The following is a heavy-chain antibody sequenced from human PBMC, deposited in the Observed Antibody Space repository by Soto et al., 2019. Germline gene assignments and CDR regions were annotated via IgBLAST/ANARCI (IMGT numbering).Heavy chain of an antibody. CDR3: TKTETMVVVTVQPRWFDS. CDR1: GFNFNNQA. Sequence: QLLESGGGLVQPGGSLRLSCTASGFNFNNQAMSWIRQAPGKGLEWVSTISGSGATSLYADSVKGRFTIFKDSSQAYLDLKSLRVEDSATYYCTKTETMVVVTVQPRWFDSWGRGTLVTVS. D-gene: IGHD2-21*02. J-gene: IGHJ5*01. V-gene: IGHV3-23*01. CDR2: ISGSGATS.